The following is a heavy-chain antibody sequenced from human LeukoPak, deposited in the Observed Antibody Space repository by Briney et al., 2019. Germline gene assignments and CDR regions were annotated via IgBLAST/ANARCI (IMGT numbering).Heavy chain of an antibody. J-gene: IGHJ4*02. D-gene: IGHD3-22*01. V-gene: IGHV3-23*01. CDR1: GFTFSSYA. CDR3: AKEMWDGYYYDTWDY. CDR2: ISGSGGST. Sequence: GGSLRLSCAASGFTFSSYAMSWVRQAPGKGLEWVSAISGSGGSTYYADSVKGRFTISRDNSKNTLYLQMNSLRAEDTAAYYCAKEMWDGYYYDTWDYWGQGTLVTVSS.